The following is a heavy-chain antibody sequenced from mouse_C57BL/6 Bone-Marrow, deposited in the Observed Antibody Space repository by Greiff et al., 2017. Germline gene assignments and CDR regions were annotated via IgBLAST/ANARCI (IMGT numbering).Heavy chain of an antibody. CDR1: GYTFTSYW. Sequence: QVQLQQPGAELVKPGASVKVSCKASGYTFTSYWMHWVKQRPGQGLEWIGRIHPSDSDTNYNQKFKGKATLTVDKSSSPAYMQLSSMTSEDSAVYYCAIPYYDWFAYWGQGTLVTVSA. D-gene: IGHD2-4*01. CDR3: AIPYYDWFAY. CDR2: IHPSDSDT. J-gene: IGHJ3*01. V-gene: IGHV1-74*01.